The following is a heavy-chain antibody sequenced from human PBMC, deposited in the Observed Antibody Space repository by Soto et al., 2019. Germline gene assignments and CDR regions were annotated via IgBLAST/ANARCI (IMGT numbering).Heavy chain of an antibody. CDR2: IIPILGIA. V-gene: IGHV1-69*02. CDR1: GGTFSSYT. J-gene: IGHJ5*02. D-gene: IGHD3-16*01. Sequence: SVKVSCKASGGTFSSYTISWVRQAPGQGLEWMGRIIPILGIANYAQKFQGRVTITADKSTSTAYMELSSLRSEDTAVYYCAYRPPRGGEPFEPWGQGTLVTVSS. CDR3: AYRPPRGGEPFEP.